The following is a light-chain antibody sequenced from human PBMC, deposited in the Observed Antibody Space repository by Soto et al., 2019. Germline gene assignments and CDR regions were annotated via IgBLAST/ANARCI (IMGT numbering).Light chain of an antibody. V-gene: IGKV1-39*01. Sequence: DIQMTQSPSSLSASVGDTVTITCRASEHISTYVNWYKLKRGRAPKLLIYAASSLQSGVPPRFSGAGSGTDFVLSISSVQPDDCATYICQQSYSTVPFTFGQGTTLQI. J-gene: IGKJ2*01. CDR2: AAS. CDR3: QQSYSTVPFT. CDR1: EHISTY.